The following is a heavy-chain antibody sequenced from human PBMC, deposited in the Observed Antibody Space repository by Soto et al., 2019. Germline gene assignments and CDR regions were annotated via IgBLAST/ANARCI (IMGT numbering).Heavy chain of an antibody. Sequence: GGSLRLSCVVSGFTFDDYAIHWGRQAPGGGLEWVSGINWNSAVIGYADSVKGRFTISRDNAKNALYLQMTSLRSEDTALYYCARDPSVTAIGRADHWGQGTLVTVSS. CDR1: GFTFDDYA. J-gene: IGHJ4*02. V-gene: IGHV3-9*01. CDR3: ARDPSVTAIGRADH. CDR2: INWNSAVI. D-gene: IGHD5-18*01.